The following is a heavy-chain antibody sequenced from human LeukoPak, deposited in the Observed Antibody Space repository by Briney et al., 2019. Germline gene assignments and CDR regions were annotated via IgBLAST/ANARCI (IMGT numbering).Heavy chain of an antibody. J-gene: IGHJ3*02. CDR2: LYRGGST. CDR3: ASVLAVAHLPLAFDI. V-gene: IGHV3-53*01. D-gene: IGHD6-19*01. CDR1: GFTVSSNY. Sequence: GGSLRLSCAASGFTVSSNYVTWVRQAPGKGLEWVSVLYRGGSTYYADSVKGRFTISRDNSKNTLYLQMNSLRAEDTAVYYCASVLAVAHLPLAFDIWGQGTVVTVSS.